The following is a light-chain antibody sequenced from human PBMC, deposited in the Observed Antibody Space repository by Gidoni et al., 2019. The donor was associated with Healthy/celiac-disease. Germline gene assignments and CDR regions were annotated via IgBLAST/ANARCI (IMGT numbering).Light chain of an antibody. V-gene: IGLV4-60*03. Sequence: QPVLTQSSSASASLGSSVTLTCTLSSGHSSYIIAWHQQQPGKAPRYLMKLEGSGSYNKGSGVPDRFSGSSSGADRYLTISNLQSEDEADYYCETWDSNTPRVFGGGTKLTVL. CDR3: ETWDSNTPRV. J-gene: IGLJ3*02. CDR2: LEGSGSY. CDR1: SGHSSYI.